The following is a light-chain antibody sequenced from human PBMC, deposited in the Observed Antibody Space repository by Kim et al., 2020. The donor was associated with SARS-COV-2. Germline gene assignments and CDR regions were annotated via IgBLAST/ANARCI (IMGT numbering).Light chain of an antibody. CDR2: GAS. Sequence: SLSPGEGATLSCRASHSVSTNLAWYQQKPGQAPRLLIFGASARATDIPARFSGSGSGTEFTLTISSLQSEDSSVYYCQQYNIWPLTFGGGTKVDIK. CDR3: QQYNIWPLT. J-gene: IGKJ4*01. V-gene: IGKV3-15*01. CDR1: HSVSTN.